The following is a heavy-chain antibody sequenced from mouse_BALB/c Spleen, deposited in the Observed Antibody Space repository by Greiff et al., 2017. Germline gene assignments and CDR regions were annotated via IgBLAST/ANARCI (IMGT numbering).Heavy chain of an antibody. CDR2: ISSGGSYT. J-gene: IGHJ1*01. D-gene: IGHD1-1*01. V-gene: IGHV5-9-4*01. CDR3: ARETTVVATKYFDV. Sequence: EVKLMESGGGLVKPGGSLKLSCAASGFTFSSYAMSWVRQSPEKRLEWVAEISSGGSYTYYPDTVTGRFTISRDNAKNTLYLEMSSLRSEDTAMYYCARETTVVATKYFDVWGAGTTVTVSS. CDR1: GFTFSSYA.